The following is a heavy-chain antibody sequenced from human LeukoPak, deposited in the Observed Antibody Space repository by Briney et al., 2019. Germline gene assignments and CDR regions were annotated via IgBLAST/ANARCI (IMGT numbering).Heavy chain of an antibody. D-gene: IGHD6-19*01. CDR2: ISSSSSYI. V-gene: IGHV3-21*01. CDR3: ARVVAVAGRVHYYYGMDV. CDR1: GFTFSSYS. Sequence: GGSLRLSCAASGFTFSSYSKTWVRQAPGKGLEWVSSISSSSSYIYYADSVKGRFTISRDNAKNSLYLQMNSLRAEDTAVYYCARVVAVAGRVHYYYGMDVWGQGTTVTVSS. J-gene: IGHJ6*02.